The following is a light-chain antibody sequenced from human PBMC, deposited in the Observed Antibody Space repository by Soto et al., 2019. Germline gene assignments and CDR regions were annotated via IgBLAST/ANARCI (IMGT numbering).Light chain of an antibody. CDR3: LQEFTYPWT. CDR2: DGS. CDR1: QSISSW. Sequence: DIQMTQSPSTLSASVGDRVTITCRASQSISSWLAWYQQKPGKAPKLLIYDGSSLESGVPSRFSGSGSGTEFTLTISSLQPDDFATYYCLQEFTYPWTFGQGTKVDIK. V-gene: IGKV1-5*01. J-gene: IGKJ1*01.